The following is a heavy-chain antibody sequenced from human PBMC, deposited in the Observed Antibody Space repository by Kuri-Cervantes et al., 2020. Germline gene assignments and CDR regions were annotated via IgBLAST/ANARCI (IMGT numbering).Heavy chain of an antibody. J-gene: IGHJ6*03. Sequence: ASVKVSCKVSGYSLSELSMHWVRQAPGEGPEWMGDFDPEVGETIYAHKLQGGVTMTEDTSTGRAYMELSSVRSEDTAVYYCATDGYYYYYMDVWGKGTTVTVSS. V-gene: IGHV1-24*01. CDR1: GYSLSELS. CDR2: FDPEVGET. CDR3: ATDGYYYYYMDV.